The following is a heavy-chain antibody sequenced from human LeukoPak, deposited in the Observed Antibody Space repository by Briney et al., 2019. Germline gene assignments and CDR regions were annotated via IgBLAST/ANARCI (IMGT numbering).Heavy chain of an antibody. CDR3: ARVTPSYGDYGDYFDY. CDR1: GGSFSGYY. J-gene: IGHJ4*02. Sequence: SETLSLTCAVYGGSFSGYYWSWIRQPPGKGLEWIGEINHSGSTNYNPSLKSRVTISVDTSKNQFSLKLSSVTAADTAVYYCARVTPSYGDYGDYFDYWGQGTLVTVSS. D-gene: IGHD4-17*01. CDR2: INHSGST. V-gene: IGHV4-34*01.